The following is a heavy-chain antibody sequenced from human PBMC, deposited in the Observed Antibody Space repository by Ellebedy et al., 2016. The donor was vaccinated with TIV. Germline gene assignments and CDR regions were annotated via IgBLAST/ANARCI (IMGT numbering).Heavy chain of an antibody. V-gene: IGHV3-23*01. Sequence: GESLKISCEASGFSLSDFHMSWIRQAPGKRLEWVSGISASGGSTQYADSVKGRFTISRDNSKNTLYLQMNSLRVEDTAVYYCARSGIVTLVPFRTVDCWGQGTLVTVSS. CDR3: ARSGIVTLVPFRTVDC. CDR2: ISASGGST. D-gene: IGHD2-8*02. CDR1: GFSLSDFH. J-gene: IGHJ4*02.